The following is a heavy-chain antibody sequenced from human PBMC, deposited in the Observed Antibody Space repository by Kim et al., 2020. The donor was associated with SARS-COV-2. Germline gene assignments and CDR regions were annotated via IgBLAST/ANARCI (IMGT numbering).Heavy chain of an antibody. J-gene: IGHJ4*02. Sequence: GGSLRLSCAAAGFTFGNYWMNWVRQAQGKGLQWVGNINQDGSVKHYVDSLEGRFTISRDNAKSSFFLQMTSLRADDTAIYYCARDFSASGSLDYWGRGTL. CDR3: ARDFSASGSLDY. CDR1: GFTFGNYW. CDR2: INQDGSVK. D-gene: IGHD3-10*01. V-gene: IGHV3-7*01.